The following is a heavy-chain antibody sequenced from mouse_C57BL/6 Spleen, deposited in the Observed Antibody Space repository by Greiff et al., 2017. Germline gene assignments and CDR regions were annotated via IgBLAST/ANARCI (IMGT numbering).Heavy chain of an antibody. V-gene: IGHV1-9*01. Sequence: VQRVESGAELMKPGASVKLSCKATGYTFTGSWIEWVKQRPGHGLEWIGEILPGSGSTNSNEKFKGKATFTADTSSNTAYMQLSSLTTEDSAIYYCASVYYGNSAWFAYWGQGTLVTVSA. CDR3: ASVYYGNSAWFAY. CDR1: GYTFTGSW. D-gene: IGHD2-1*01. J-gene: IGHJ3*01. CDR2: ILPGSGST.